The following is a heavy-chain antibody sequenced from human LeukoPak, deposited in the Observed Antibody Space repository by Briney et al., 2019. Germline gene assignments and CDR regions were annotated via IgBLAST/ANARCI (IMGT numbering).Heavy chain of an antibody. CDR3: ARAKYDSSGSYYGVTPRLAVGGFDP. V-gene: IGHV4-31*03. CDR2: IYYSGTI. D-gene: IGHD3-22*01. Sequence: SETLSLTCTVSGGSISSGYYWNWIRQYPGKGLEWIGSIYYSGTIQYSPSLKTRVIISVDTSRNQFSLKLSSVTAADTAVYYCARAKYDSSGSYYGVTPRLAVGGFDPWGQGTLVTVSS. CDR1: GGSISSGYY. J-gene: IGHJ5*02.